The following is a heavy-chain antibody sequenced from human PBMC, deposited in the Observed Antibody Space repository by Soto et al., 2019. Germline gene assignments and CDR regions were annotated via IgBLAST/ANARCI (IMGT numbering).Heavy chain of an antibody. CDR3: ARGHDFWSGYYLNLDYMDV. J-gene: IGHJ6*03. V-gene: IGHV3-7*01. Sequence: GGSLRLSCAASGFTVSSYWMSWVRQAPGKGLEWVANIKQDGSEKYYVDSVKGRFTISRDNAKNSLYLQMNSLRAEDTAVYYCARGHDFWSGYYLNLDYMDVWGKGTTVTVSS. CDR2: IKQDGSEK. D-gene: IGHD3-3*01. CDR1: GFTVSSYW.